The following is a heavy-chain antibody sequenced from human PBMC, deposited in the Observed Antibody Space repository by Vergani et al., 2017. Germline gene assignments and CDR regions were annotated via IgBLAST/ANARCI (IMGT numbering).Heavy chain of an antibody. CDR1: GGSISSSSYY. CDR2: IYYSGST. Sequence: QLQLQESGPGLVKPSETLSLTCTVSGGSISSSSYYWGWIRQPPWKGLEWIGSIYYSGSTYYNPSLKSRVTISVDTSKNQFSLKLSSVTAADTAVYYCARRLLWGSYYYYYYYYYMDVWGKGTTVTVSS. D-gene: IGHD1-26*01. V-gene: IGHV4-39*01. J-gene: IGHJ6*03. CDR3: ARRLLWGSYYYYYYYYYMDV.